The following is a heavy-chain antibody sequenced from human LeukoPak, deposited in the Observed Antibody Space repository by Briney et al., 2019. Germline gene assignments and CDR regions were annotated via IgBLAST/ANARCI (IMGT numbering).Heavy chain of an antibody. D-gene: IGHD2-21*02. CDR3: ASGRVTAVY. Sequence: PGGSLRLSCAASGFTFSSSLMTWVRQAPGKGLEWVASVNQDGGEKNYVDSVKGRFTISRDNAKNSLCLQMNSLRTEDTAVYYCASGRVTAVYWGQGTLVTVSS. V-gene: IGHV3-7*03. CDR2: VNQDGGEK. J-gene: IGHJ4*02. CDR1: GFTFSSSL.